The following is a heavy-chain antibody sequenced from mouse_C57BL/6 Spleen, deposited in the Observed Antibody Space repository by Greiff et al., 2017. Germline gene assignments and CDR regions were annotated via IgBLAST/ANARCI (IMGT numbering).Heavy chain of an antibody. CDR1: GFTFSSYA. J-gene: IGHJ3*01. Sequence: EVQVVESGGGLVKPGGSLKLSCAASGFTFSSYAMSWVRQTPEKRLEWVATISDGGCYTYYPDNVKGRFTISRDNAKNNLYLQMSHLKSEDTAMYYCARYDYGSSYPFAYWGQGTLVTVSA. CDR3: ARYDYGSSYPFAY. D-gene: IGHD1-1*01. V-gene: IGHV5-4*01. CDR2: ISDGGCYT.